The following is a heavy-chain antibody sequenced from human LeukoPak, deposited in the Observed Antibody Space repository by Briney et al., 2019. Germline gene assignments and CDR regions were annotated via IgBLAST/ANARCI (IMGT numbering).Heavy chain of an antibody. V-gene: IGHV3-66*01. D-gene: IGHD3-3*01. Sequence: GGSLRLSCAASGFTVSSNYMSWVRQAPGKGLEWASVIYSGGSTDYADSVKGRFSISRDNSKNTLYLQMNSLRAEDTAVYYCARGGITIFGVAIPNFDYWGQGTLVTVSS. J-gene: IGHJ4*02. CDR2: IYSGGST. CDR1: GFTVSSNY. CDR3: ARGGITIFGVAIPNFDY.